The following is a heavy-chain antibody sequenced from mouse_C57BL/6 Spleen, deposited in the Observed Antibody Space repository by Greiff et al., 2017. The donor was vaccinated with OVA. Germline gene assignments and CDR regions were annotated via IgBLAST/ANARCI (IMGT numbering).Heavy chain of an antibody. D-gene: IGHD1-1*01. CDR3: ARPALITTVVANYLDY. CDR2: IDPSDSYT. Sequence: QVQLQQPGAELVMPGASVKLSCKASGYTFTSYWMHWVKQRPGQGLEWIGEIDPSDSYTNYTQKFKGKSTLTVDKSSSTAYMQLSSLTSEDSAVYYCARPALITTVVANYLDYWGQGTTLTVSS. V-gene: IGHV1-69*01. CDR1: GYTFTSYW. J-gene: IGHJ2*01.